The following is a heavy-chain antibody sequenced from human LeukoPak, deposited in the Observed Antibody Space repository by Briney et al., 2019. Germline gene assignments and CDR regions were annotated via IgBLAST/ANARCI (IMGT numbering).Heavy chain of an antibody. J-gene: IGHJ6*03. V-gene: IGHV1-18*01. CDR1: GYTFTSYG. CDR3: ARVGWYDYYYYMDV. Sequence: EASVKVSCKASGYTFTSYGISWVRQAPGQGLEWMGWISAYNGNTNYAQKLQGRITMTRDTSTSTVYMELSSLRSEDTAVYYCARVGWYDYYYYMDVWGKGTTVTISS. CDR2: ISAYNGNT.